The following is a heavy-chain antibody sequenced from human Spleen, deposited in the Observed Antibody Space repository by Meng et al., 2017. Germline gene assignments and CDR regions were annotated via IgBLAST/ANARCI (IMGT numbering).Heavy chain of an antibody. CDR2: IKQDGSEK. Sequence: GGSLRLSCAAFGFTFSSYWMTWVRQAPGKGLEWVANIKQDGSEKYYVDSVKGRFTISRDNTKNSVSVQMNSLRAEDTAVYYCARRWGGSSNMDVWGQGTTVTVSS. D-gene: IGHD1-26*01. J-gene: IGHJ6*02. CDR1: GFTFSSYW. V-gene: IGHV3-7*01. CDR3: ARRWGGSSNMDV.